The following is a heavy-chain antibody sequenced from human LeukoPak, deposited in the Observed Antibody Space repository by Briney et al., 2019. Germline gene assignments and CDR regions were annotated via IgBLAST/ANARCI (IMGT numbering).Heavy chain of an antibody. CDR1: GFTFRDYY. Sequence: GGSLRLLCAASGFTFRDYYVRWLRQSPGKALEGVTYFCDSGRTVYYADAVKGRCTISRDKAKNSVYLQMNNLRAEDTAVYYCARDRLGDYDHSGYYDKWGQGTLVTVSS. D-gene: IGHD3-22*01. CDR3: ARDRLGDYDHSGYYDK. V-gene: IGHV3-11*01. J-gene: IGHJ4*02. CDR2: FCDSGRTV.